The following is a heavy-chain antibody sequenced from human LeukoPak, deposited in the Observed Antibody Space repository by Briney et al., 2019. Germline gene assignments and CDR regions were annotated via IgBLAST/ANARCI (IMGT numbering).Heavy chain of an antibody. V-gene: IGHV3-74*01. CDR1: GFSFRSFL. CDR2: INDDGSRT. D-gene: IGHD3-22*01. J-gene: IGHJ4*02. CDR3: VRAYYYHSSGYVSGSGPYYFDN. Sequence: GGSLRLSCAASGFSFRSFLMHWVRQAPGEGLVWVSRINDDGSRTTYADSVKGRFTISRDNAKNTLYLQMNSLRVEDTAVYYCVRAYYYHSSGYVSGSGPYYFDNWGQGTLVTVSS.